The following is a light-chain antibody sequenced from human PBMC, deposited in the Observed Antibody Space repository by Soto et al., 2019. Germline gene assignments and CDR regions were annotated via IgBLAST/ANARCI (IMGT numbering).Light chain of an antibody. V-gene: IGKV1-5*01. CDR1: QPISTW. J-gene: IGKJ1*01. Sequence: DIQVTQSASTLSASVGDRVTITCRASQPISTWLAWYQEKPGKAPKLLIYDASSLEGGVPSRFSGSGSGTEFTLTISSLQPDDFATYDCHQYNYYRPTFGHVTKVEIK. CDR3: HQYNYYRPT. CDR2: DAS.